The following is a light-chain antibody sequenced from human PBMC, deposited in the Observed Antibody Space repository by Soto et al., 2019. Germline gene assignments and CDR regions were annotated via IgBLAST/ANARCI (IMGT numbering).Light chain of an antibody. CDR3: GTWDSSLRAVV. V-gene: IGLV1-51*01. CDR2: DNN. CDR1: SSNIGNNY. Sequence: QSVLTQPPSVSAAPGQKVTISCSGSSSNIGNNYVSWYQQLPGTAPKLLLYDNNKRPSWIPDRFSGSKSGTSATLGITGLQTGDEGAYYCGTWDSSLRAVVFGGGTKVTVI. J-gene: IGLJ2*01.